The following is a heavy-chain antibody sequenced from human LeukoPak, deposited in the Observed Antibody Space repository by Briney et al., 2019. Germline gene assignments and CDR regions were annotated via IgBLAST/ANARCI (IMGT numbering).Heavy chain of an antibody. J-gene: IGHJ4*02. D-gene: IGHD6-6*01. V-gene: IGHV3-7*01. CDR1: GFTFSSYW. CDR2: IKQDGSEK. Sequence: GGSLRLSCAAAGFTFSSYWMSWVRQAPGKGLEWVAIIKQDGSEKYYVDSVKGRFTISRDNAKNSLYLQMNSLRAEDTAVYYCASEYSSSSGFDYWGQGTLVTVSS. CDR3: ASEYSSSSGFDY.